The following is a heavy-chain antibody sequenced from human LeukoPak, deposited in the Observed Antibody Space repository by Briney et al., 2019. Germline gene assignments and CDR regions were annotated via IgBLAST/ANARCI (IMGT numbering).Heavy chain of an antibody. CDR1: GDSISSGDYY. V-gene: IGHV4-61*02. D-gene: IGHD4-17*01. CDR3: ARVITVTTSDFDY. CDR2: ISSNGST. Sequence: SQTLSLTCTVSGDSISSGDYYWSWIRQPAGKGLEWIGRISSNGSTNYNPSLKSRVTISVDTSKNQFSLKLSSVTAADTAVYYCARVITVTTSDFDYWGQGTLVTVSS. J-gene: IGHJ4*02.